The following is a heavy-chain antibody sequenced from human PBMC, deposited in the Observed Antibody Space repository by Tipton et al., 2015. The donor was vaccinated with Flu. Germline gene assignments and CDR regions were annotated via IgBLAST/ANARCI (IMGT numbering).Heavy chain of an antibody. V-gene: IGHV3-7*01. CDR2: IKQDGGEK. CDR3: ARARGYSRSLDTFNV. CDR1: GITLSIYW. Sequence: VQLVQSGGGLVQPGGSLRLSCGASGITLSIYWMSWVRQAPGKGLEWVANIKQDGGEKNYVDSVKGRFTISRDNANNSLSLQLSSLRVDDTAVYFCARARGYSRSLDTFNVWGQGTMVTVSS. D-gene: IGHD6-13*01. J-gene: IGHJ3*01.